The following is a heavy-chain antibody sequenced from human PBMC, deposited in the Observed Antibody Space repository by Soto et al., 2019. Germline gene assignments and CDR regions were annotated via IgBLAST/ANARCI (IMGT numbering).Heavy chain of an antibody. J-gene: IGHJ6*03. CDR1: GYTFTGYY. D-gene: IGHD6-13*01. CDR2: ISPNSGGT. V-gene: IGHV1-2*04. CDR3: ARGMAAGMLDYYYYMDV. Sequence: ASVKVSCKASGYTFTGYYMHWVRQAPGQGLEWMGWISPNSGGTNYAQKFQGWVTMTRDTSISTAYMELSRLRSDDTAVYYCARGMAAGMLDYYYYMDVWGKGTTVTVSS.